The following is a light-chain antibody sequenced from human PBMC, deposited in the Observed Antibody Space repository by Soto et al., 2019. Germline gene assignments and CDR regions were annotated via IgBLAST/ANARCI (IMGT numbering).Light chain of an antibody. J-gene: IGKJ2*01. Sequence: EIELTQSPATLSLSPGERATLSCRASQSISSHLAWYQQKPGQAPRLLMYDVSNRATGIPARISGSGSGTDFTLTISSLEPEDFAVYYCQQRSNWPPEYTFGQGTKLEIK. CDR3: QQRSNWPPEYT. CDR1: QSISSH. V-gene: IGKV3-11*01. CDR2: DVS.